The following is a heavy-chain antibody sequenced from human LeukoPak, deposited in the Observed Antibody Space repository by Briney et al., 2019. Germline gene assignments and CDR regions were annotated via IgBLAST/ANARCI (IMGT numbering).Heavy chain of an antibody. D-gene: IGHD3-22*01. CDR1: GFTFSSYG. CDR3: AKVPHVYDSSGYYYPYFDY. J-gene: IGHJ4*02. V-gene: IGHV3-30*18. Sequence: PGGSLRLSFAASGFTFSSYGMHWVRQAPGKGLEWVAVISYDGSNKYYADSVKGRFTISRDNSKNTLYLQMNSLRAEDTAVYYCAKVPHVYDSSGYYYPYFDYWGQGTLVTVSS. CDR2: ISYDGSNK.